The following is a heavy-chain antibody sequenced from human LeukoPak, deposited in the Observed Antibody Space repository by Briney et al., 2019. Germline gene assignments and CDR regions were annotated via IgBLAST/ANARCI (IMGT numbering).Heavy chain of an antibody. J-gene: IGHJ2*01. CDR3: AKEDYGDIYWYFDL. V-gene: IGHV3-23*01. D-gene: IGHD4/OR15-4a*01. CDR2: ISGSGGST. Sequence: GGPLRLSCAASGFTFSSYAMSWVRRAPGKGLECVSAISGSGGSTYYADSVKGRFTISRDNSKNTPYLQMNSLRAEDTAVYYCAKEDYGDIYWYFDLWGRGTLVTVSS. CDR1: GFTFSSYA.